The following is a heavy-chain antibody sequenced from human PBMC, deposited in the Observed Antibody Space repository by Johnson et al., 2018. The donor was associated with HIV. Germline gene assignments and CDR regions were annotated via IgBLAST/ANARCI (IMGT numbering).Heavy chain of an antibody. J-gene: IGHJ3*02. D-gene: IGHD1-26*01. Sequence: VQLVESGGGLVQPGRSLRLSCAASGFTFSTYAMTWVRQAPGRGLAWVSTIGGSGGTTYYADSVTGRFTISRDSSKNTVYLHRDSLRVGDTAMYYCAKYGGGGTYFSAFDIWGQGTKVIVSS. CDR2: IGGSGGTT. CDR3: AKYGGGGTYFSAFDI. V-gene: IGHV3-23*04. CDR1: GFTFSTYA.